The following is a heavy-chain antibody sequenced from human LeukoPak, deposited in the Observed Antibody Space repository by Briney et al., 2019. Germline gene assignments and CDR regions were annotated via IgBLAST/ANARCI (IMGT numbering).Heavy chain of an antibody. Sequence: HSGGSLRLSCAASGFTVSTNYMSWVRQAPGKGLGWVSVIYSGGSTYYADPVKGRFTISRDNSKKTLYLQMNSLRAEDTAVYYCARWFFKQKGLDYWGQGTLITVSS. CDR2: IYSGGST. J-gene: IGHJ4*02. V-gene: IGHV3-66*01. D-gene: IGHD3-10*01. CDR3: ARWFFKQKGLDY. CDR1: GFTVSTNY.